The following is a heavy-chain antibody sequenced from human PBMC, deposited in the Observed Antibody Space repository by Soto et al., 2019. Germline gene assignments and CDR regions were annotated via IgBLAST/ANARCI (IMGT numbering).Heavy chain of an antibody. CDR2: INHSGST. CDR3: ARGRIVVASI. CDR1: GGSFSGYY. V-gene: IGHV4-34*01. Sequence: SETLSLTCAVYGGSFSGYYWSWIRQPPGKGLEWIGEINHSGSTNYNPSLKSRVTISVDTSKNQFSLKLSSVTAADTAVYYCARGRIVVASIWGQGTLVTVSS. J-gene: IGHJ4*02. D-gene: IGHD2-15*01.